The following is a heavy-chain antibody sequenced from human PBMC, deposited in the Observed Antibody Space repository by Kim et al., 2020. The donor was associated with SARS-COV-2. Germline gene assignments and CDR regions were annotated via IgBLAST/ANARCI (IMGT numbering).Heavy chain of an antibody. CDR1: GGSFSGYY. D-gene: IGHD2-2*01. CDR3: ARVVPAAIRGGYFDY. J-gene: IGHJ4*02. CDR2: INHSGST. V-gene: IGHV4-34*01. Sequence: SETLSLTCAVYGGSFSGYYWSWIRQPPGKGLEWIGEINHSGSTNYNPSLKSRVTISVDTSKNQFSLKLSSVTAADTAVYYCARVVPAAIRGGYFDYWGQGTLVTVSS.